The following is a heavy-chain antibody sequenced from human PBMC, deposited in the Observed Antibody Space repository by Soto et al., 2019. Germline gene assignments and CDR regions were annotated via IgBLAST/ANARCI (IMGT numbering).Heavy chain of an antibody. D-gene: IGHD1-7*01. J-gene: IGHJ4*02. CDR2: IYYSGST. V-gene: IGHV4-30-4*01. CDR3: ARGTTPLDY. CDR1: GCSISSGDYY. Sequence: QVQLQESGPGLVKPSLTLYLTCTVSGCSISSGDYYWSWIRQPPGKGLEWIGDIYYSGSTYYKPSLKSRVTISVDTSKNQFSLKVSSVTAADPAVYYCARGTTPLDYWGQGTLVTVSS.